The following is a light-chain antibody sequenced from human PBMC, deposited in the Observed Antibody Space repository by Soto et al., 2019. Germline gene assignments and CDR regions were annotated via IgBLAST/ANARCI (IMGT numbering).Light chain of an antibody. CDR3: QQYNNWPPT. V-gene: IGKV3-15*01. CDR2: GAS. J-gene: IGKJ1*01. CDR1: QSVSSN. Sequence: EIVMTQSPAPLSVSPGERATLSCRASQSVSSNLAWYQQTPGQAPRLLIYGASTRATGIPARFSGSGSGTEFTLTISSLQSEDFAVYYCQQYNNWPPTVGQGTKVEIK.